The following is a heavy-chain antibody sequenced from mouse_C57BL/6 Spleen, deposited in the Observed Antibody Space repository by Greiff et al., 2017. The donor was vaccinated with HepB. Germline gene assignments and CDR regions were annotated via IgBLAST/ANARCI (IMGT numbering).Heavy chain of an antibody. Sequence: VQLQQSGPVLVKPGASVKMSCKASGYTFTDYYMNWVKQSHGKSLEWIGVINPYNGGTSYNQKFKGKATLTVDKSSSTAYMELNSLTSEDSAVYYCARSGYDYDYAMDYWGQGTSVTVSS. CDR2: INPYNGGT. J-gene: IGHJ4*01. CDR3: ARSGYDYDYAMDY. V-gene: IGHV1-19*01. D-gene: IGHD2-4*01. CDR1: GYTFTDYY.